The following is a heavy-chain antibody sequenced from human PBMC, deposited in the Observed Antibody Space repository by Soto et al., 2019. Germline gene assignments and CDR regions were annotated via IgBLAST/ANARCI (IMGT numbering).Heavy chain of an antibody. CDR1: GFTFTRYS. J-gene: IGHJ4*02. CDR2: ISSATNYI. V-gene: IGHV3-21*01. Sequence: GGSLRPSCAASGFTFTRYSMNWVRQAPGKGLEWVSSISSATNYIYYADSMKGRFTVSRDNAKNSVYLEMNSLSAEDTAVYYCARESEDLTSNFDYWGQGT. CDR3: ARESEDLTSNFDY.